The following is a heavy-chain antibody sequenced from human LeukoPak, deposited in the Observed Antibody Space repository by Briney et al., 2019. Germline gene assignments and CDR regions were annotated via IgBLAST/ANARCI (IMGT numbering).Heavy chain of an antibody. V-gene: IGHV4-34*01. D-gene: IGHD6-19*01. CDR3: ARGYSSGWDY. CDR1: GGSFSGYY. CDR2: INHSGST. Sequence: SETLSLTCAVYGGSFSGYYWSWIRQPPGKGLEWIGEINHSGSTNYNPSLKSRVTISVDTSKNQFSLKLSSVTAADTAVYYCARGYSSGWDYWGQGTLVTVSS. J-gene: IGHJ4*02.